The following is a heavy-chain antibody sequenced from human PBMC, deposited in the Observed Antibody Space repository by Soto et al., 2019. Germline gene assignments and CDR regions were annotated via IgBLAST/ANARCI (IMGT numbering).Heavy chain of an antibody. V-gene: IGHV4-34*01. CDR1: GGSFSGYY. J-gene: IGHJ6*03. D-gene: IGHD3-3*01. CDR3: ARESITIFGVVTPYYYYYMEV. CDR2: INHSGST. Sequence: SETLSLTCAVYGGSFSGYYWSWIRQPPGKGLEWIGEINHSGSTNYNPSLKSRVTISVDTSKNQFSLKLSSVTAADTAVYYCARESITIFGVVTPYYYYYMEVWGKGTTVTVPS.